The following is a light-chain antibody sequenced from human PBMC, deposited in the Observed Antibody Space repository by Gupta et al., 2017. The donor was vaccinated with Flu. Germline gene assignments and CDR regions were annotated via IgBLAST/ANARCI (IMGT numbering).Light chain of an antibody. CDR2: AEN. CDR3: GSRDSRAPHRV. Sequence: SSELTQDTAVSVAVGQTVSITCQGDSLRVYYANWYRQKPGQAPVLLVYAENDRPSGIPDRVAGSSSGDPASLPIPGVTSEDEADYYCGSRDSRAPHRVFGGGTKLTVL. V-gene: IGLV3-19*01. J-gene: IGLJ2*01. CDR1: SLRVYY.